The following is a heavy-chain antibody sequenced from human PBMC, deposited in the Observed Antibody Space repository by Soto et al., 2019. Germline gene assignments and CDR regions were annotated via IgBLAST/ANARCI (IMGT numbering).Heavy chain of an antibody. CDR2: IYYSGST. J-gene: IGHJ6*02. CDR1: GGSISSSSYY. D-gene: IGHD6-6*01. Sequence: WETLSLTCTVSGGSISSSSYYWGWMRQPPGKGLEWIGSIYYSGSTYYNPSLKSRVTISVDTSKNQFSLKLSSVTAADTAVYYCARETLENLPSIAVRYYYGMDVWGQGTTVTVSS. CDR3: ARETLENLPSIAVRYYYGMDV. V-gene: IGHV4-39*02.